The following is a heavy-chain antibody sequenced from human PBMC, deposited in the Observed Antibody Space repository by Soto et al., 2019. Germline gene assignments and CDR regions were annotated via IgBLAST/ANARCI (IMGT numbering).Heavy chain of an antibody. CDR1: GYAFTTYG. Sequence: QVHLVQSGAEVKKPWASGKVSCKGSGYAFTTYGITWVRQAPGQGLEWMGWISAHNGNTNYAQKLQGRVTVTRDTSTSTAYMELRSLRSDDTAVYYCARGRYGDYWGQGALVTVSS. CDR3: ARGRYGDY. CDR2: ISAHNGNT. D-gene: IGHD1-1*01. J-gene: IGHJ4*02. V-gene: IGHV1-18*01.